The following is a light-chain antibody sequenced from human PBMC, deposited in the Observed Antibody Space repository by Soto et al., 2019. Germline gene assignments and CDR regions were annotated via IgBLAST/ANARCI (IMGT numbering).Light chain of an antibody. CDR2: EVT. J-gene: IGLJ1*01. CDR1: SSDVGGYNY. V-gene: IGLV2-8*01. Sequence: QSALTQPASVSGSPGQSITISCTGTSSDVGGYNYVSWYQQHPGNAPRLMIYEVTRRPSGVPDRIFGSKSYTTASLTVSGLQAEDEADYYCSSFAGTNSFVFGTGTKVTVL. CDR3: SSFAGTNSFV.